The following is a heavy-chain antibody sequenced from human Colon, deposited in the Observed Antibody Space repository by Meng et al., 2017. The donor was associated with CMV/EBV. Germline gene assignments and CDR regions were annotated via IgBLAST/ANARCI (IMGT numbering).Heavy chain of an antibody. CDR2: IYYSGST. CDR3: ARDGAPYGENYWYFDL. CDR1: GGSISSSSYY. V-gene: IGHV4-39*07. D-gene: IGHD4-17*01. Sequence: QLQLQESGPGLVKPSETMSPTGTVYGGSISSSSYYWGWIRQPPGKGLEWIGSIYYSGSTYYNPSLKSRVTISVDTSKNQFSLKLSSVTAADTAVYYCARDGAPYGENYWYFDLWGRGTLVTVSS. J-gene: IGHJ2*01.